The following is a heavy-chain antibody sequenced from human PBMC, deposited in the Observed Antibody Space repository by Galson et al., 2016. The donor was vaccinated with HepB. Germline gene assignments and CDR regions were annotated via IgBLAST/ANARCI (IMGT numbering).Heavy chain of an antibody. D-gene: IGHD4/OR15-4a*01. CDR3: ARDLKAVPGAEEYDAFDI. CDR2: ISPSGST. Sequence: SETLSLTCPVSGDSISSSFWSWIRQPAGKRLEWIGRISPSGSTDSNPSRKSRVTMSLDTSKKRLSLKMTPVTAADTAMYFCARDLKAVPGAEEYDAFDIWGQGTLVTVSS. V-gene: IGHV4-4*07. J-gene: IGHJ3*02. CDR1: GDSISSSF.